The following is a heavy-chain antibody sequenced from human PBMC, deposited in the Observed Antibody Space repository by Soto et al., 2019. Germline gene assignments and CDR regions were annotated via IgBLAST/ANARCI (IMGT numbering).Heavy chain of an antibody. CDR2: ASSYSGYT. CDR3: ARDWYCTGGACSDVFEN. D-gene: IGHD2-8*02. J-gene: IGHJ3*02. V-gene: IGHV1-18*01. Sequence: ASVKVSCKASGYRFTDYGISWVRQAPGQGLEWMGWASSYSGYTAYAQNLQGRISMTTDTSTSTVYVELRSLRSDDTAVYYCARDWYCTGGACSDVFENWGQGTMVTVSS. CDR1: GYRFTDYG.